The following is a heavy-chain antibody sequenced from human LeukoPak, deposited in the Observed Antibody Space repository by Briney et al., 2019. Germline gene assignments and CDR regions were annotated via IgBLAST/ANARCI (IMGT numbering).Heavy chain of an antibody. V-gene: IGHV4-59*01. D-gene: IGHD2-8*01. CDR1: GGSISSYY. CDR3: ARHTFCSNNGVCPFDY. Sequence: SETPSLTCTVSGGSISSYYWSWIRQPPEKGLEWIGYMYYSGSTNYNPSLKSRVTISVDTSKNQFSLKLSSVTAADAAVYYCARHTFCSNNGVCPFDYWGQGTLVTVSS. J-gene: IGHJ4*02. CDR2: MYYSGST.